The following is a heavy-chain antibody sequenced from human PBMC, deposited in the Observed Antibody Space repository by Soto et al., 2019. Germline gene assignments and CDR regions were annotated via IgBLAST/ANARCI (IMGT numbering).Heavy chain of an antibody. J-gene: IGHJ5*02. Sequence: ASVKVSCKASGGTFSSYAISWVRQAPGQGFEWMGGIIPIFGTANYAQKFQGRVTITADESTSTAYMELSSLRSEDTAVYYCARVPYDSSGYYYVENWFDPWGHGTLVTVSS. CDR2: IIPIFGTA. D-gene: IGHD3-22*01. V-gene: IGHV1-69*13. CDR3: ARVPYDSSGYYYVENWFDP. CDR1: GGTFSSYA.